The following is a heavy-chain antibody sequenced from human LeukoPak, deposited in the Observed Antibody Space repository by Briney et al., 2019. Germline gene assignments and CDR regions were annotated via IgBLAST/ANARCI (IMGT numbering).Heavy chain of an antibody. D-gene: IGHD3-10*01. CDR1: GFTLRSYW. V-gene: IGHV3-74*01. CDR3: AVAYYYGSGDAFDI. CDR2: IKTDGSSI. J-gene: IGHJ3*02. Sequence: QAGGSLRLSCAASGFTLRSYWMHWVRQAPGKGLVWVSRIKTDGSSITNADSVKGRFTISRDNDKNTLYLQMNSLRTEDTALFYCAVAYYYGSGDAFDIWGQGTKVTVSS.